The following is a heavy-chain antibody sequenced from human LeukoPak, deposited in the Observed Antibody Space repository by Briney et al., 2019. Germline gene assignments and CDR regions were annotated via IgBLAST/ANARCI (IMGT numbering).Heavy chain of an antibody. V-gene: IGHV3-23*01. Sequence: GGSLRLSCAASGFAFTSHVMSWVRQTPGKELEWVSAIDGSGHTTYYADSVRGRFIISRDNSKKMLYLQMNSLRAEETAPYYRWGESISSGFFKLFRPWGQGTLVTVSS. D-gene: IGHD3-3*01. CDR1: GFAFTSHV. CDR2: IDGSGHTT. J-gene: IGHJ5*02. CDR3: WGESISSGFFKLFRP.